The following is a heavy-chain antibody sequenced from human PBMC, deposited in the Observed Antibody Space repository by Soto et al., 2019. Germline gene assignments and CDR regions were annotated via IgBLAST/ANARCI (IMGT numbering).Heavy chain of an antibody. CDR3: AKDRTEQWTEPFDY. CDR1: GFTFSSYA. D-gene: IGHD6-19*01. Sequence: PGGSLRLSCAASGFTFSSYAMSWVRQAPGKGLEWVSAISGSGGSTYYADSVKGRFTISRDNSKNTLYLQMNSLRAEDTAVYYYAKDRTEQWTEPFDYWGQGTLVTVSS. V-gene: IGHV3-23*01. CDR2: ISGSGGST. J-gene: IGHJ4*02.